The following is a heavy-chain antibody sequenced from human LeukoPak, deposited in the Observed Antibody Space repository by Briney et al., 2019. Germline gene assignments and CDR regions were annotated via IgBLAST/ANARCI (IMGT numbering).Heavy chain of an antibody. D-gene: IGHD2-2*01. J-gene: IGHJ5*02. CDR1: GGSFSGYY. CDR2: INHSGST. CDR3: ARRGYCSSTSCYEYWFDP. V-gene: IGHV4-34*01. Sequence: SETLSLTCAVHGGSFSGYYWSWIRQPPGKGLEWIGEINHSGSTNYNPSLKSRVTISVDTSKNQFSLKLSSVTAADTAVYYCARRGYCSSTSCYEYWFDPWGQGTLVTVSS.